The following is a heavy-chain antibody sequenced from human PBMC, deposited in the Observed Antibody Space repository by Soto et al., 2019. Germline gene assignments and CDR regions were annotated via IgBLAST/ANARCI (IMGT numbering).Heavy chain of an antibody. CDR3: ATVARAWYAGFFDL. D-gene: IGHD2-8*01. CDR1: GFTFNRHA. CDR2: LSDSGGSI. J-gene: IGHJ4*02. Sequence: EVQLLESGGGLVQPGGSLRLSCTASGFTFNRHAMTWVRQAPGKGLEWVSGLSDSGGSIYYADSVKGRFTISRDNSMNTVYMQMNTLRVEDMAVYYFATVARAWYAGFFDLWGQGTLFTVSS. V-gene: IGHV3-23*01.